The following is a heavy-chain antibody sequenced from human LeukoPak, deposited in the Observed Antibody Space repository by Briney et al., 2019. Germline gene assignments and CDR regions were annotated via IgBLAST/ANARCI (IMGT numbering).Heavy chain of an antibody. Sequence: ASVKVSCKVSGYTLTELSMHWVRQAPGKGLEWMGGFDPEDGETIYAQKFQGRVTMTEDTSTDTAYMELSSLRSEGTAVYYCATVPSPTGSMTYYFDYWGQGTLVTVSS. V-gene: IGHV1-24*01. CDR1: GYTLTELS. CDR2: FDPEDGET. J-gene: IGHJ4*02. D-gene: IGHD3-9*01. CDR3: ATVPSPTGSMTYYFDY.